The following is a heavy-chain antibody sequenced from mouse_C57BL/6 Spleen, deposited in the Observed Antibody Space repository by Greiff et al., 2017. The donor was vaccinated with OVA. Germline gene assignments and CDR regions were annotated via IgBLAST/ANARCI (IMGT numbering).Heavy chain of an antibody. D-gene: IGHD3-2*02. J-gene: IGHJ2*01. V-gene: IGHV7-3*01. CDR3: ARYTTAQATDLDD. CDR1: GFTFTDYY. CDR2: IRNKANGYTT. Sequence: EVKLVESGGGLVQPGGSLSLSCAASGFTFTDYYMSWVRQPPGKALEWLGFIRNKANGYTTEYSASVTGRFTISRDNSQSILYLQMNAMRAEDSATYDGARYTTAQATDLDDWGQGTTLTVSS.